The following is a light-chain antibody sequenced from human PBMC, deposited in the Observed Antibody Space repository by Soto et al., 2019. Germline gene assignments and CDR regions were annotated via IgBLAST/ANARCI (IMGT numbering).Light chain of an antibody. V-gene: IGLV2-14*01. CDR1: SSDVGGYNY. CDR3: SSYTGSRTLV. CDR2: EVS. J-gene: IGLJ2*01. Sequence: QSALTQPASVSGSPGQSITISCTGTSSDVGGYNYVSWYQQHPGKVPKLMIYEVSNRPAGVSNRFSGSKSGNTASLTISGLQGEDEADYYCSSYTGSRTLVFGGGTKVTVL.